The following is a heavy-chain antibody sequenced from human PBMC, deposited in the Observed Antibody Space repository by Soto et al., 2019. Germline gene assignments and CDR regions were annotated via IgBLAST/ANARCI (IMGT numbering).Heavy chain of an antibody. CDR1: GVSLNSGHYY. J-gene: IGHJ4*02. CDR2: VYYDEST. D-gene: IGHD2-15*01. CDR3: GKVLIGATRHAGVDS. Sequence: SETLSLTCSVSGVSLNSGHYYWVWVRQSPGKGLAWIASVYYDESTYYNPSLKSRVTISIDKPRNQFSLTLKSATAADTAVYYCGKVLIGATRHAGVDSWGQGARVTVSS. V-gene: IGHV4-39*01.